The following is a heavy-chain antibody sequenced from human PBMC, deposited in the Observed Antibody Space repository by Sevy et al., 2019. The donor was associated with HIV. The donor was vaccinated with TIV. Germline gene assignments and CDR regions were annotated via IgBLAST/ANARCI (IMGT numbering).Heavy chain of an antibody. V-gene: IGHV3-30-3*01. CDR3: AREERVSITIFGVVTPYYYYGMDV. J-gene: IGHJ6*02. CDR2: ISYDGSNK. CDR1: GFTFSSYA. Sequence: GGSLRLSCAASGFTFSSYAMHWVRQAPGKGLEWLAVISYDGSNKYYADSVKGRFTISRDNSKNTLYLQMNSLRAEDTAVYYCAREERVSITIFGVVTPYYYYGMDVWGQGTTVTVSS. D-gene: IGHD3-3*01.